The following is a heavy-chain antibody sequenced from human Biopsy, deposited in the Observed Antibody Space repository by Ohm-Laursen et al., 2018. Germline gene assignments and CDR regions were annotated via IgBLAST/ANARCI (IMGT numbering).Heavy chain of an antibody. CDR3: ARRPYTRDNWFDP. Sequence: PGTLSLTCNVSGGSLSLSYWSWIRQPPGKGLEWIGYIYSSGGTDYNPSLKRRVTISLDTSKNQFSLTLTSVTVADTAIYYCARRPYTRDNWFDPWGQGTLVTVSS. CDR2: IYSSGGT. V-gene: IGHV4-4*08. CDR1: GGSLSLSY. D-gene: IGHD2-2*01. J-gene: IGHJ5*02.